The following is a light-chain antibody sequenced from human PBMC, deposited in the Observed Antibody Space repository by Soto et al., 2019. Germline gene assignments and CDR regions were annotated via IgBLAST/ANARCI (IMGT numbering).Light chain of an antibody. Sequence: VMTQSPAPLSVSPGERAALSCRASQSVSTNLAWYQQKPGKPPRLLXYFASTRATAVPARFTAGGSGTEFTLTISSLPSDDLAVYYCQQYDKWPQTFGQGTKVDIK. CDR2: FAS. J-gene: IGKJ1*01. CDR1: QSVSTN. V-gene: IGKV3-15*01. CDR3: QQYDKWPQT.